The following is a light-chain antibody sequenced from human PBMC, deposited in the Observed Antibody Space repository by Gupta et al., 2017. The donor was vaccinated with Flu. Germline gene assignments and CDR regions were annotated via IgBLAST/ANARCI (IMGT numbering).Light chain of an antibody. J-gene: IGLJ3*02. CDR2: VNSDGSQ. CDR1: SEHSNDA. V-gene: IGLV4-69*02. CDR3: QTWGGGIRV. Sequence: VKLTCTLNSEHSNDAIAWQQQLPGEGPRFLMKVNSDGSQSKRDGVPDRFSGSSSGAERHLTISSLQPDDEADYYCQTWGGGIRVFGGGTKLTVL.